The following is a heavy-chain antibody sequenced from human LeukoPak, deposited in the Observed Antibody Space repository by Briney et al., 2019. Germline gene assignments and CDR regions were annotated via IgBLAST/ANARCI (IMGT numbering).Heavy chain of an antibody. Sequence: SETLCLTCTVSGVSINTYYWSWIRQPPGKGLEWSGRIYTSGNTKYNPSLKSRVTMSVDTSKNQFSLKLTSVTAADTAVYYCARGRGPDYDYYYMDVWGKGTTVSVSS. CDR1: GVSINTYY. CDR3: ARGRGPDYDYYYMDV. CDR2: IYTSGNT. J-gene: IGHJ6*03. V-gene: IGHV4-4*07.